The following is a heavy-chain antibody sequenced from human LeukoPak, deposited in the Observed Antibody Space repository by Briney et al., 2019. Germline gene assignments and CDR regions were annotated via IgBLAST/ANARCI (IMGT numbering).Heavy chain of an antibody. J-gene: IGHJ4*02. Sequence: GESLKISCKGSRYSFTSYWIGWVRQMPGKGLEWMGIIYPGDSDTTYSPSFQGQVTISAGKSISTAYLQWSSLKASDTAMYYCARPPDPLSNYGEDYWGQGTLVTVSS. D-gene: IGHD4-17*01. V-gene: IGHV5-51*01. CDR3: ARPPDPLSNYGEDY. CDR1: RYSFTSYW. CDR2: IYPGDSDT.